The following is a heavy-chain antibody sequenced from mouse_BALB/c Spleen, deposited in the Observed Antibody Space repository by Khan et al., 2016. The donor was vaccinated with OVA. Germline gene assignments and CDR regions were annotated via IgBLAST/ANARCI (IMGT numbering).Heavy chain of an antibody. CDR1: GFTINSYG. D-gene: IGHD1-1*01. CDR2: ISGDSNTI. Sequence: EVELVESGGGLVQPGGSRKLSCAASGFTINSYGMHWVRQAPEKGLEWVAYISGDSNTIHYTDTVKGRFTISRDNPKNTLFLQMTSLMSEDTAMYYCATSYFYGYYFNYWGPGTTLTVS. CDR3: ATSYFYGYYFNY. J-gene: IGHJ2*01. V-gene: IGHV5-17*02.